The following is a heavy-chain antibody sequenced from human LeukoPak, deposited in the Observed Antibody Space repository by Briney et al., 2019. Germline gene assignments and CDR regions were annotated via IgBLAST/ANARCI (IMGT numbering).Heavy chain of an antibody. J-gene: IGHJ4*02. Sequence: QPGGSLRLSCAASGFIFTDYPIHWVRQTPDKGLECVALMSIDGNTKYYANSVRGRFTVSRDNSKNTVYLQMSSLRVEDTAVYYCVRDPILGFPDYFDSWGQGTLVTVSP. CDR3: VRDPILGFPDYFDS. D-gene: IGHD3-3*01. CDR1: GFIFTDYP. V-gene: IGHV3-30-3*01. CDR2: MSIDGNTK.